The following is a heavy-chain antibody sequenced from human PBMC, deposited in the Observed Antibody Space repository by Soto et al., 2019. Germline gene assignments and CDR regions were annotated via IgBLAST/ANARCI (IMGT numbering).Heavy chain of an antibody. CDR3: ASIPPSAVGATSEVDY. D-gene: IGHD1-26*01. CDR2: INGDGSST. V-gene: IGHV3-74*01. J-gene: IGHJ4*02. Sequence: EVQLVESGGGLVQPGGSLRLSCAASGFTFSIYWMHWVRQAPGKGLVWVSRINGDGSSTSYGDSVKGRFTISRDNAQNTLYLHMNSLRAEDTAVYYCASIPPSAVGATSEVDYWGQGTLVTVSS. CDR1: GFTFSIYW.